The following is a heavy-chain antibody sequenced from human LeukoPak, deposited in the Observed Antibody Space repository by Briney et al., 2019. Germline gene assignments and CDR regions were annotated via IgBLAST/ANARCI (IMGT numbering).Heavy chain of an antibody. V-gene: IGHV4-59*01. CDR2: IYDSEST. CDR1: GGSMTNLY. D-gene: IGHD2/OR15-2a*01. J-gene: IGHJ6*02. CDR3: AKGGSTNFYYGDV. Sequence: SETLSLTCSVSGGSMTNLYWTWLRQPPGKGLEWIGDIYDSESTRYNTSLESRVTISVDTSKNQFSLKLSSVTAADTAVYYCAKGGSTNFYYGDVWGQGTTVTVSS.